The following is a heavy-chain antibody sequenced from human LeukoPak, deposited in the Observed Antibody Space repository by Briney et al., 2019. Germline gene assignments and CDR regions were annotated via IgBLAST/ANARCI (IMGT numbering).Heavy chain of an antibody. CDR3: ANFVPAAAYFDY. CDR2: ISGSGGST. Sequence: SGGSLRLSCAASGFTFSSYAMSWVRQAPGKGVEWVSAISGSGGSTYYADSVKGRFTISRDNSKNTLHLQMNSLRAEDTAVYYCANFVPAAAYFDYWGQGTLVTVSS. D-gene: IGHD6-13*01. J-gene: IGHJ4*02. CDR1: GFTFSSYA. V-gene: IGHV3-23*01.